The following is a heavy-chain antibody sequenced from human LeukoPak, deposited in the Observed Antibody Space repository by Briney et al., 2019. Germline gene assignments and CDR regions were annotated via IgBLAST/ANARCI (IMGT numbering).Heavy chain of an antibody. CDR2: IYYSGST. J-gene: IGHJ4*02. V-gene: IGHV4-39*01. D-gene: IGHD2-2*01. Sequence: SETLSLTCTVSGGSISSSSYYWGWIRQPPGKGLEWIGSIYYSGSTYYNPSLKSRVTISVDTSKNQFSLKLSSVTAADTAVYYCARSRIYCSSTSCFPDCFDYWGQGTLITVSS. CDR1: GGSISSSSYY. CDR3: ARSRIYCSSTSCFPDCFDY.